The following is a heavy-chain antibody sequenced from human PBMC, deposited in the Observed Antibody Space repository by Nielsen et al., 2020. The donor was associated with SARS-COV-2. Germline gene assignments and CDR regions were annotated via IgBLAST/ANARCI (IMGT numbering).Heavy chain of an antibody. V-gene: IGHV4-4*02. CDR3: ARVSVTGYYSRFDP. D-gene: IGHD3-9*01. CDR1: GGSVSSNDW. Sequence: SETLSLTCAVSGGSVSSNDWWTWVRQSPGKGLEWIGEVSHSGSTNYSPSLKSRVTLSMDKSRRQFSLKLSSVTAADTAVYYCARVSVTGYYSRFDPWGQGTLVTVSS. J-gene: IGHJ5*02. CDR2: VSHSGST.